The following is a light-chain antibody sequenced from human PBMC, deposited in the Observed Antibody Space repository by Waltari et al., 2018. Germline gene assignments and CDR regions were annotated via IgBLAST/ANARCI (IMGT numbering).Light chain of an antibody. V-gene: IGLV2-14*03. CDR3: SSQSSNNVVI. Sequence: QSALTQPASVSGSPGQSITISCTGSSSDVGGDGSVSWYQAHPGQAPKVIIYDVNKRPSRLSDRFSGSKSGDTASLTISGLQAEDEATYYCSSQSSNNVVIVGGGTKLTVL. J-gene: IGLJ2*01. CDR1: SSDVGGDGS. CDR2: DVN.